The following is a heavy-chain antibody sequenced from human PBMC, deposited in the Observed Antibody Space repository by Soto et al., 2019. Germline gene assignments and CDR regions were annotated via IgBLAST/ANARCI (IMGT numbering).Heavy chain of an antibody. CDR2: INAGNGNT. J-gene: IGHJ4*02. Sequence: ASVKVSCKASGYTFTGYAMHWVRQAPGQRLEWMGWINAGNGNTKYSQKLQGRVTMTTDTSTSTAYMELRSLRSDDTAVYYCARDAYGSPGYWGQGTLVTVSS. CDR3: ARDAYGSPGY. V-gene: IGHV1-3*01. CDR1: GYTFTGYA. D-gene: IGHD3-16*01.